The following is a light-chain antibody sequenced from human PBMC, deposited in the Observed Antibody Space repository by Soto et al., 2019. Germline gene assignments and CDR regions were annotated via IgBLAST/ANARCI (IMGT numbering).Light chain of an antibody. CDR1: SGHSSYI. CDR3: ETWDSNTPV. J-gene: IGLJ7*01. V-gene: IGLV4-60*02. CDR2: LEGSGSY. Sequence: QSVLTQSSSASASLGSSVKLTCTLSSGHSSYIIAWHLQQPGKAPRYLMKLEGSGSYNKGSGVPDRFSGSSSGADRYLTISNLQFEDEADYYCETWDSNTPVFGGGTQLTVL.